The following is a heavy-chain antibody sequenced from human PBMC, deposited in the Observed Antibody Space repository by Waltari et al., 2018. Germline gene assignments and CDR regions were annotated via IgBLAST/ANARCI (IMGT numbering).Heavy chain of an antibody. CDR2: IWYDGSNK. CDR1: GFTFSSYG. D-gene: IGHD6-19*01. Sequence: QVQLVESGGGVVQHGRSLRLSCAASGFTFSSYGMHWVRQAPGKGLEWVAVIWYDGSNKYYADSVKGRFIISRDNSKNTLYLQMNSLRAEDTTVYFCARDHSSGWGGPDYWGQGTLVTVSS. V-gene: IGHV3-33*01. CDR3: ARDHSSGWGGPDY. J-gene: IGHJ4*02.